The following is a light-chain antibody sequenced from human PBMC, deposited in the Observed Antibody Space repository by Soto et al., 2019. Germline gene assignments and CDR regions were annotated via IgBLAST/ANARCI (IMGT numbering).Light chain of an antibody. V-gene: IGKV3-20*01. Sequence: EIVLTQSPGPLSSSQGEIATLSCRASQIVGDNPLTWYQQRPGQAPRVLFYGASNRATGIPDRFSGSGSGTDFTLTISSLEPEDFAIYYCQQYDRSPRTFGQGTRVEIK. CDR1: QIVGDNP. CDR3: QQYDRSPRT. CDR2: GAS. J-gene: IGKJ1*01.